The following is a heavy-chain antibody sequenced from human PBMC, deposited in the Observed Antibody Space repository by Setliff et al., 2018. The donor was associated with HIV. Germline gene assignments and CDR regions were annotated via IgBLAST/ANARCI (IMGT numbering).Heavy chain of an antibody. V-gene: IGHV4-34*01. CDR2: INGSGSA. J-gene: IGHJ4*02. Sequence: LSLTCAVYGGSFSGHSWTWIRQPPGKGLEWIGEINGSGSANYNRSLKSRVTMSVDTSKSQFSLKLDSVTASDTAIYYCARQSTVAAAGFDFWGQGTLVTVSS. CDR3: ARQSTVAAAGFDF. D-gene: IGHD6-13*01. CDR1: GGSFSGHS.